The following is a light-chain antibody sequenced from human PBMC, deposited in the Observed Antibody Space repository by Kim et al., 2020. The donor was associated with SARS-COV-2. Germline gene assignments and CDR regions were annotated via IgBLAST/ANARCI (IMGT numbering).Light chain of an antibody. V-gene: IGLV10-54*01. Sequence: RKPASRNCTGDSHKVGHPVSAWLQPRQAPPPNLHSYRNCNRPSGISERLSASRSGNTASLTITGLQPDDEADYYCSAWDISLNAWVFGGVTQLTVL. CDR1: SHKVGHPV. J-gene: IGLJ3*02. CDR3: SAWDISLNAWV. CDR2: RNC.